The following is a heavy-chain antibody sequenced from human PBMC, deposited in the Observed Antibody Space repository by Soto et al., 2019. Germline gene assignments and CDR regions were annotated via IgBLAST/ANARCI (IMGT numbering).Heavy chain of an antibody. Sequence: GGSLRLSCAASGFTFSSYIMNWVRQAPGKGLEWVSSISSSSDYIYYADSVKGRFTISRDNATNSLYLLMNSLRAEDTAVYYCATVSSAYSSSVGDAFDIWGQGTMVTVSS. CDR2: ISSSSDYI. V-gene: IGHV3-21*01. CDR1: GFTFSSYI. D-gene: IGHD6-6*01. J-gene: IGHJ3*02. CDR3: ATVSSAYSSSVGDAFDI.